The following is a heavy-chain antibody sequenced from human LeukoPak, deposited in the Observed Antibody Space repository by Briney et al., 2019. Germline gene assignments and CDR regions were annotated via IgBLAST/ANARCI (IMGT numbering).Heavy chain of an antibody. V-gene: IGHV4-4*07. CDR3: AKSSSPRIYWHFDL. CDR1: GGSINTYY. D-gene: IGHD6-6*01. CDR2: IYTRGTL. Sequence: KASETLSLTCTVSGGSINTYYWSWIRQPAGKGLEWIGRIYTRGTLSYNTSLKSRVTMSVDTSKNQFSMKLSSVTAADTAVYYCAKSSSPRIYWHFDLWGRGTLVTVSS. J-gene: IGHJ2*01.